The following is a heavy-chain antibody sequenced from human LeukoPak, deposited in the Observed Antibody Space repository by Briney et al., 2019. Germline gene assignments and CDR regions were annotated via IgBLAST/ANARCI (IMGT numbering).Heavy chain of an antibody. CDR2: FDPEDGET. Sequence: ASVKVSCKVSGYTLTELSMHWVRQAPGKGLEWMGGFDPEDGETIYAQKFQGRVTMTEDTSTDTAYMELSSLRSEDTAVYYCATDRRVSYTSQFDYWGQGTLVTVSS. CDR3: ATDRRVSYTSQFDY. J-gene: IGHJ4*02. D-gene: IGHD6-13*01. V-gene: IGHV1-24*01. CDR1: GYTLTELS.